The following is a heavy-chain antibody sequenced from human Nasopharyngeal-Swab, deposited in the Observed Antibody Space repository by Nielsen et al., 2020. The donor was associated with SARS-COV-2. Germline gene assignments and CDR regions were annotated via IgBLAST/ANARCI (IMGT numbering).Heavy chain of an antibody. CDR1: GGSISSYY. Sequence: SETLSLTCTVSGGSISSYYWSWIPQPPGKGLEWIGYIYYSGSTNYNPSLKSRVTISVDTSKNQFSLKLSSVTAADTAVYYCARDTTVTSYYYYGMDVWGQGTTVTVSS. J-gene: IGHJ6*02. V-gene: IGHV4-59*01. CDR3: ARDTTVTSYYYYGMDV. CDR2: IYYSGST. D-gene: IGHD4-11*01.